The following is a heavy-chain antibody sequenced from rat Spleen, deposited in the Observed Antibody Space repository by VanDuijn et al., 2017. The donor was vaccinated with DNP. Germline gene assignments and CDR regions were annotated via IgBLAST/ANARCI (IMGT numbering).Heavy chain of an antibody. CDR3: AIAGFGVY. D-gene: IGHD4-4*01. J-gene: IGHJ2*01. CDR1: GFTFTDFS. CDR2: IRDKANGYTT. V-gene: IGHV7-7*01. Sequence: EVKLLESGGGLAQPGGSVRLSCATSGFTFTDFSMNWIRQPAGKAPEWLGFIRDKANGYTTDYTPSVKGRFTISRDDIQNMVYLQMNTLRAEDTATYFCAIAGFGVYWGQGVMVTVSS.